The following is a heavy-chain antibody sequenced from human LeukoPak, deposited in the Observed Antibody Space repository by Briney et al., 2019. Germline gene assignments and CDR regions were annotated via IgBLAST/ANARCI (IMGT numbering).Heavy chain of an antibody. CDR3: ARDPSSGWPIVDAFDI. D-gene: IGHD6-19*01. Sequence: SQTLSLTCALSGDSVSSNSAAWNWIRQSPSRGLEWLGRTYYRSKWYNDYAVSVKSRITINPDTSKNQFSLQLNSVTPEDTAVYYCARDPSSGWPIVDAFDIWGQGTMVTVSS. J-gene: IGHJ3*02. CDR1: GDSVSSNSAA. CDR2: TYYRSKWYN. V-gene: IGHV6-1*01.